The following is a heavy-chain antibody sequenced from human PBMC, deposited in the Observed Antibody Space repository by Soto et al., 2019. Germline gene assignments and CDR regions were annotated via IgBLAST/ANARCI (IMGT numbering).Heavy chain of an antibody. Sequence: KPSETLSLTCTVSGGSISSYCWSWIRQPPGKGLEWIGYIYSSGSTNYNPSLKSRVTISVDTSKKQFSLKLSSVTAADTALYYCVFCSTLIVVSNFEYWGQGTQVTVSS. CDR1: GGSISSYC. CDR2: IYSSGST. J-gene: IGHJ4*02. V-gene: IGHV4-59*08. CDR3: VFCSTLIVVSNFEY. D-gene: IGHD3-22*01.